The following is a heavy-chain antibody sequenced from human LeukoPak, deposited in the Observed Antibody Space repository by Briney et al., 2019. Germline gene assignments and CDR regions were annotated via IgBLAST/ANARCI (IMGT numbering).Heavy chain of an antibody. CDR3: ARDSGSRGDDYYYYGMDV. CDR1: GFTFSSYS. J-gene: IGHJ6*02. V-gene: IGHV3-21*01. Sequence: GGSLRLSCAASGFTFSSYSMNWVRQAPGKGLEWVSSISSSSSYIYYADSVKGRFTISRDNSKNTLYLQMNSLRAEDTAVYYCARDSGSRGDDYYYYGMDVWGQGTTVTVSS. CDR2: ISSSSSYI. D-gene: IGHD1-26*01.